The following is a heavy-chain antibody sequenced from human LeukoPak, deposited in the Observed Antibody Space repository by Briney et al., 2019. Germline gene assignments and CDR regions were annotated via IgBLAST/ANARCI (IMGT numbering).Heavy chain of an antibody. D-gene: IGHD5-24*01. J-gene: IGHJ4*02. Sequence: SVKVSCKASGGTFSSYAISWVRQAPGQGLEWMGGIIPIFGTANYAQEFQGRVTITADESTSTAYMELSSLRSEDTAVYYCARDGDGYNNYFDYWGQGTLVTVSS. V-gene: IGHV1-69*13. CDR1: GGTFSSYA. CDR3: ARDGDGYNNYFDY. CDR2: IIPIFGTA.